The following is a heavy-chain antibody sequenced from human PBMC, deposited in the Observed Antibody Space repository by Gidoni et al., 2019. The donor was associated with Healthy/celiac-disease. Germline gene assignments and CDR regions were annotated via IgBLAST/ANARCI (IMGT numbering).Heavy chain of an antibody. D-gene: IGHD3-9*01. CDR3: ARAFDILTGYFDY. V-gene: IGHV3-30-3*01. CDR2: ISYDGSNK. CDR1: GFTFSSYA. Sequence: QVQLVESGGGVVQPGRSRRLSCAASGFTFSSYAMHWVRQAPGKGLECVAVISYDGSNKYYADSVKGRFTISRDNSKNTLYLQMNSLRAEDTAVYYCARAFDILTGYFDYWGQGTLVTVSS. J-gene: IGHJ4*02.